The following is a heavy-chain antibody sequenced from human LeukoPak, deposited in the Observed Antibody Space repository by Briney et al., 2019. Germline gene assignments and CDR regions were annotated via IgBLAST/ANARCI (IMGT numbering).Heavy chain of an antibody. CDR1: GFTFTNYA. Sequence: GGSLRLSCAASGFTFTNYAMSWVRQAPGKGLEWVSGISDNDDSTYYTDSVKGRFTISRDNSKNTVYLQLNNLRAEDTAVYFCARHDSFIPYWGQGTLVTVSS. CDR3: ARHDSFIPY. J-gene: IGHJ4*02. D-gene: IGHD3-16*02. CDR2: ISDNDDST. V-gene: IGHV3-23*01.